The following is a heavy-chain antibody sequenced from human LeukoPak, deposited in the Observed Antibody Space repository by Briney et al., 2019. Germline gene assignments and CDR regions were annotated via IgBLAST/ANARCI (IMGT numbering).Heavy chain of an antibody. CDR3: ARDTDYFDY. CDR1: GGSISSGSYY. J-gene: IGHJ4*02. Sequence: SETLSLTCTVSGGSISSGSYYWSWIRQPAGKGLEWIGRIYTSGSTNYNPSLKSRVTISVDTSKNQFSPKLSSVTAAASAVYYCARDTDYFDYWGQGTLVTVSS. V-gene: IGHV4-61*02. CDR2: IYTSGST.